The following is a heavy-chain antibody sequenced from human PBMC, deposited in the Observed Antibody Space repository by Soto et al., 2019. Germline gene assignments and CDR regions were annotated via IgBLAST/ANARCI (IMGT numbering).Heavy chain of an antibody. V-gene: IGHV3-21*01. CDR1: GFTFSRYS. CDR3: VRGGSGGTSGDLFDA. Sequence: EVQLVESGGGLVRPGGSLRLSCAASGFTFSRYSINLVRQSPGKGLEWVSSIASSSSPIFYADSLQGRFTISRDNAKNSLYLQMNGLRDEDTAVYYCVRGGSGGTSGDLFDAWGQGTVVTVSS. D-gene: IGHD3-10*01. J-gene: IGHJ3*01. CDR2: IASSSSPI.